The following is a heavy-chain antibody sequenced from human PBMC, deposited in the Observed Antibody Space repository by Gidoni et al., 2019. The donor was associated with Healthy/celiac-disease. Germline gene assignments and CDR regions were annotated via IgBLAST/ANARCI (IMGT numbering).Heavy chain of an antibody. D-gene: IGHD6-19*01. CDR3: ARDDSRYSSGWYPFDP. J-gene: IGHJ5*02. CDR1: GYTFTSYA. Sequence: QVQLVQSGAEVKNPGASVKVSCKASGYTFTSYAMHWVRQAPGQRLEWMGWINAGNGNTKYSQKFQGRVTITRDTSASTAYMELSSLRSEDTAVYYCARDDSRYSSGWYPFDPWGQGTLVTVSS. CDR2: INAGNGNT. V-gene: IGHV1-3*01.